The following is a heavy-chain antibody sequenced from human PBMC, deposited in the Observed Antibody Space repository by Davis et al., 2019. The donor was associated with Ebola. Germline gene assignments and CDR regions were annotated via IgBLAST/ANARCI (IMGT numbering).Heavy chain of an antibody. CDR1: GFTFSSYG. D-gene: IGHD2/OR15-2a*01. CDR3: AKTLYRNHYYGMDV. CDR2: ISYDGSNK. V-gene: IGHV3-30*18. Sequence: PGGSLRLSCAASGFTFSSYGMHWVRQAPGKGLEWVAVISYDGSNKYYADSVKGRFTISRDNSKNTLYLQMNSLRAEDTAVYYCAKTLYRNHYYGMDVWGQGTTVTVSS. J-gene: IGHJ6*02.